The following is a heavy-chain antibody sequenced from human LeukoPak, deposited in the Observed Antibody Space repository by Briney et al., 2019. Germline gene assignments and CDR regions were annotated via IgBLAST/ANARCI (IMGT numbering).Heavy chain of an antibody. CDR3: AKYLGSHNFDY. J-gene: IGHJ4*02. CDR2: ISGSGANT. Sequence: PGGSLRLSCAASGFTFNGYAMSWVRQAPGKGLEWVSSISGSGANTYYANSVKGRFTVYRDNSKNTLYLQVNNLRAEDTAVYYCAKYLGSHNFDYWGQGTLVTVSS. CDR1: GFTFNGYA. V-gene: IGHV3-23*01. D-gene: IGHD3-10*01.